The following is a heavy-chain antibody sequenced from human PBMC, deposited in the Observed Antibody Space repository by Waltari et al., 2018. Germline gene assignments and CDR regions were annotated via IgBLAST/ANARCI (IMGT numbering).Heavy chain of an antibody. CDR1: GYIFINYF. CDR3: TVIAGDFDI. V-gene: IGHV1-2*06. J-gene: IGHJ3*02. CDR2: FNCRNGGT. Sequence: QVNLVQSGADVRKPGASVTVSCKASGYIFINYFIHWVRQAPGQGLEWIGRFNCRNGGTDYAQKFQGRLTLTRNTSISTAYMELSGLTLDDTAIYYCTVIAGDFDIWGPGTMVTASS. D-gene: IGHD2-21*01.